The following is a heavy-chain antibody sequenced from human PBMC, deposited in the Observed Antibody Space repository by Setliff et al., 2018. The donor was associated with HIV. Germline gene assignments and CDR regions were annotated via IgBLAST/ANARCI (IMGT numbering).Heavy chain of an antibody. J-gene: IGHJ4*02. CDR1: GHGLIDYY. Sequence: ASVKVSCKASGHGLIDYYFHWVRQAPGQGLEWMGWINPNSGDTNYVQKFQGRVTMTRDTSTNTAYMELRSLLSDDAAIYYCVRDYPYAVAESRFGYWGQGTLVTVSS. CDR2: INPNSGDT. CDR3: VRDYPYAVAESRFGY. V-gene: IGHV1-2*02. D-gene: IGHD6-19*01.